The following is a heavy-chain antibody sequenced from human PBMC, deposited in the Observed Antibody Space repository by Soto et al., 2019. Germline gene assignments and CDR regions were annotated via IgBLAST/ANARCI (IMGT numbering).Heavy chain of an antibody. J-gene: IGHJ4*02. CDR3: ARGGGSLVVARGALLX. Sequence: ASLKVSCNASGYTFTNFFIHWMRQAPGQGLEWMGFMNPNGGGTRFTPKFQGRVTLTRDTSRSTAFMEVTRLRSDDTAVYYCARGGGSLVVARGALLXWAQGTLVTVSX. CDR2: MNPNGGGT. V-gene: IGHV1-2*02. D-gene: IGHD1-26*01. CDR1: GYTFTNFF.